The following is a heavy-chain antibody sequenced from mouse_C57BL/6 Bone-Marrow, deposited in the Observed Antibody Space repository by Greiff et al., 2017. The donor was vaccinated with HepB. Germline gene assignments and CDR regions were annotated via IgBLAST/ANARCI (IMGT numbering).Heavy chain of an antibody. J-gene: IGHJ4*01. D-gene: IGHD1-1*01. CDR3: AKEYGSRGNAMDY. Sequence: VQLQQSGPGLVQPSQSLSITCTVSGFSLTSYGVHWVRQSPGKGLEWLGVIWRGGSTDYNAAFMSRLSITKDNSKSQVFFKMNSLQADDTAIYYCAKEYGSRGNAMDYWGQGTSVTVSS. CDR2: IWRGGST. V-gene: IGHV2-5*01. CDR1: GFSLTSYG.